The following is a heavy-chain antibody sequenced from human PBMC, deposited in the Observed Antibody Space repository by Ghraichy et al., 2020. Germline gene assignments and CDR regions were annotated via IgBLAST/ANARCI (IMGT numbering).Heavy chain of an antibody. J-gene: IGHJ6*03. D-gene: IGHD3-22*01. CDR3: ARGGYYPTLGYYYYMDV. CDR2: IYYSGST. CDR1: GGSISSYY. V-gene: IGHV4-59*07. Sequence: SDTLSLTCTVSGGSISSYYWSWIRQPPGKGLEWIGYIYYSGSTNYNPSLKSRVTISVDTSKNQFSLKLSSVTAADTAVYYCARGGYYPTLGYYYYMDVWGKGTTVTVSS.